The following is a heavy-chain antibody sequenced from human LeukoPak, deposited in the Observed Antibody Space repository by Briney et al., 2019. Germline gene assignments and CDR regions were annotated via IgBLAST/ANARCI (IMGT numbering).Heavy chain of an antibody. D-gene: IGHD5-18*01. J-gene: IGHJ4*02. CDR3: AKDPAMASSGDY. Sequence: GGSLRLSCAASGFTFSIYTMAWVRQAPGGGLEWVSGISGDGYSTYYADSVKGRFAISRDNSKCTLYLQMNSLRAEDTAVYYCAKDPAMASSGDYWGQGTLVTVSS. CDR1: GFTFSIYT. V-gene: IGHV3-23*01. CDR2: ISGDGYST.